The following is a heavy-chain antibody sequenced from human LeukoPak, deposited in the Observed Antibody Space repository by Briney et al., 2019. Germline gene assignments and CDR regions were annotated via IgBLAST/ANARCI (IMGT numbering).Heavy chain of an antibody. CDR2: ISGSGGTT. CDR3: ARANSGSHSYFQH. J-gene: IGHJ1*01. D-gene: IGHD1-26*01. CDR1: GFTFNNYA. V-gene: IGHV3-23*01. Sequence: GGSLRLSCAASGFTFNNYAMSWVRQAPGKGLEWVSAISGSGGTTYYADSVKGRFTISRDNSKNTLSLQMNSLRAEDTAVYYCARANSGSHSYFQHWGQGTLVTVSS.